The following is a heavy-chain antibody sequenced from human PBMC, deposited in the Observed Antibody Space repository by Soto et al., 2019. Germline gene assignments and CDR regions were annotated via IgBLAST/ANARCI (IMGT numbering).Heavy chain of an antibody. Sequence: QVQLVQSGAEVKKPGASVKVSCKASGYTFTSYAMHWVRQAPGQRLEWMGWINAGNGNTKYPQKFQGRVTITRDTSASTAYMELRSLRSEDTAVYSCARAYGGPIGWFDPWGQRTLVTASS. J-gene: IGHJ5*02. CDR1: GYTFTSYA. V-gene: IGHV1-3*01. CDR3: ARAYGGPIGWFDP. CDR2: INAGNGNT. D-gene: IGHD3-16*01.